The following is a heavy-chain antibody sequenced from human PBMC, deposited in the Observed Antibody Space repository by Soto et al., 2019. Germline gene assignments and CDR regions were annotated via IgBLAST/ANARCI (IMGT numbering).Heavy chain of an antibody. CDR1: GFPFSSYA. CDR3: AKDEGDYDSSGYAPNWFDP. CDR2: ISGSGGST. V-gene: IGHV3-23*01. Sequence: GGSLKLSCAASGFPFSSYAMSWVRQPPGKGLEWVSAISGSGGSTYYADSVKGRFTISRDNSKNTLYLQMNSLRAEDTAVYYCAKDEGDYDSSGYAPNWFDPWGQGTLVTVSS. J-gene: IGHJ5*02. D-gene: IGHD3-22*01.